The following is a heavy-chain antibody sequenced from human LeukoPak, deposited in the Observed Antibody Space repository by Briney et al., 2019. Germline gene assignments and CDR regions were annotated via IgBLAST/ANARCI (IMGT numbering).Heavy chain of an antibody. V-gene: IGHV1-24*01. CDR1: GYTLTELS. CDR3: ATVQTYFQGWFDP. CDR2: FDPEDGET. D-gene: IGHD1-1*01. J-gene: IGHJ5*02. Sequence: ASVKVSCKVSGYTLTELSVHWVRQAPGKGLEWMGGFDPEDGETIYAQKFQGRVTMTEDTSTDTAYMELSSLRSEDTAVYYCATVQTYFQGWFDPWGQGTLVTVSS.